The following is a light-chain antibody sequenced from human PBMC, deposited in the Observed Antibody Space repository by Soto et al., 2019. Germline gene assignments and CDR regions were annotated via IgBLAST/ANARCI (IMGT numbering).Light chain of an antibody. CDR3: QQSYDTPMYT. J-gene: IGKJ2*01. CDR1: QSISSY. V-gene: IGKV1-39*01. CDR2: AAS. Sequence: DIQMTQSPSSLSAFVGDRVTIACRASQSISSYVNWYQQKARKAPKLLIYAASSLQSGVPSRFSGSGSGTDFTLTISSLQPEDFATYYCQQSYDTPMYTFGQGTRLEIK.